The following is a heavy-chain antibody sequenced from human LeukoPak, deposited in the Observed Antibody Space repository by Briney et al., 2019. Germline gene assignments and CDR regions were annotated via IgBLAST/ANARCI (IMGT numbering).Heavy chain of an antibody. V-gene: IGHV4-4*09. CDR2: INTSGST. CDR1: GGSIGGYS. D-gene: IGHD3-3*01. Sequence: PSETLSLTCTVSGGSIGGYSWSWIRQPPGKGLEWIGYINTSGSTNYTPSLKSRVTISVDTSKNQFSLKLSSVTAADTAVYYCARHNYDFWSGYYSPGVLDYWGQGTLVTVSS. CDR3: ARHNYDFWSGYYSPGVLDY. J-gene: IGHJ4*02.